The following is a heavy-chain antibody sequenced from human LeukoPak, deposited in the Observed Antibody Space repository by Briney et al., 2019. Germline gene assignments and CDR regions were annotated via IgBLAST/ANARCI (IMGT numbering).Heavy chain of an antibody. Sequence: AGGSLRLSCAASGFTFSSYSMNWVRQAPGKGLEWVSSISSSSSYIYYADSVKGRFTIPRDNAKNSLYLQMNSLRAEDTAVYYCARGGQWLVLGPNWFDPWGQGTLVTVSS. D-gene: IGHD6-19*01. CDR3: ARGGQWLVLGPNWFDP. CDR2: ISSSSSYI. J-gene: IGHJ5*02. V-gene: IGHV3-21*01. CDR1: GFTFSSYS.